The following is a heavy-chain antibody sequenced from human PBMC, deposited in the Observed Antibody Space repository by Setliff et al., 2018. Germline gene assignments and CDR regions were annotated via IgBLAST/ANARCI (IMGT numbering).Heavy chain of an antibody. V-gene: IGHV1-18*01. D-gene: IGHD3-22*01. Sequence: GASVKVSCKASGSTFTRNGINWVRQAPGQGLEWMGWISVYNGNTHYAQKFQGRVTMTTDTSTTTAYMDLRSLRSDDTAVYYCASSVDYYDRSGYPYAMDVWGQGTTVTVSS. CDR2: ISVYNGNT. CDR3: ASSVDYYDRSGYPYAMDV. J-gene: IGHJ6*02. CDR1: GSTFTRNG.